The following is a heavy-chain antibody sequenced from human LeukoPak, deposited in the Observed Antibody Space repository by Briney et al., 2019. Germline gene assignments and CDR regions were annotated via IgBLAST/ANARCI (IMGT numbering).Heavy chain of an antibody. J-gene: IGHJ4*02. D-gene: IGHD6-13*01. CDR1: GFTFSSYA. CDR3: ASLNIAAAGRTDDY. CDR2: ITYDGSNK. Sequence: GGSLRLSCAATGFTFSSYAMHWVRQAPGKGLEWVAVITYDGSNKYYADSVKGRFTISRDNSKNTLYLQMNSLRAEDTAVYYCASLNIAAAGRTDDYWGQVTLVTVPS. V-gene: IGHV3-30*04.